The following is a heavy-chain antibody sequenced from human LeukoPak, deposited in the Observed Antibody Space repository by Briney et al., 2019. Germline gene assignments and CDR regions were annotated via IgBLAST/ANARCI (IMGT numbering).Heavy chain of an antibody. D-gene: IGHD1-26*01. J-gene: IGHJ4*02. V-gene: IGHV3-23*01. CDR1: GFTFSSYG. CDR2: ISGSGGTT. Sequence: PGGSLRLSCAASGFTFSSYGMNWVRQAPGKGLEWVSAISGSGGTTYYADSVTGRFNISRDNSMNTLYLQMSSLTTGDTAVYYCAKDRRSWWELHYWGQGTLVTVSS. CDR3: AKDRRSWWELHY.